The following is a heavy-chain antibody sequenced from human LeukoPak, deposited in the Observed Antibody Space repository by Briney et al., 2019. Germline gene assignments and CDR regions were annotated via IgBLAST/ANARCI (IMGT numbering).Heavy chain of an antibody. Sequence: KTSETLSLTCTVSGYSISTGYYWDWIRQPPGKGLEWIGTFYHGGSTYYNPSLKSRVTISVDTSKNQFSLNLTSVTAADTAVYYCARAMVEVAAEYYYYYMDVWGKGTTVTVSS. D-gene: IGHD2-15*01. J-gene: IGHJ6*03. CDR1: GYSISTGYY. CDR2: FYHGGST. V-gene: IGHV4-38-2*02. CDR3: ARAMVEVAAEYYYYYMDV.